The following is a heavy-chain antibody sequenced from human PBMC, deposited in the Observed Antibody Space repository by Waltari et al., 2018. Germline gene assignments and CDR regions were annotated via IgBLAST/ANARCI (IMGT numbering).Heavy chain of an antibody. Sequence: QVQLQESGPGLVKPSETLSLTCTVSGGSISSYYWSWIRQPAGQGLGWIGRIYTSGSTNYNPSLKSRVTMSVDTSKNQFSLKLSSVTAADTAVYYCARDEYYDFWSGYGTGYYYYGMDVWGQGTTVTVSS. CDR3: ARDEYYDFWSGYGTGYYYYGMDV. D-gene: IGHD3-3*01. V-gene: IGHV4-4*07. J-gene: IGHJ6*02. CDR2: IYTSGST. CDR1: GGSISSYY.